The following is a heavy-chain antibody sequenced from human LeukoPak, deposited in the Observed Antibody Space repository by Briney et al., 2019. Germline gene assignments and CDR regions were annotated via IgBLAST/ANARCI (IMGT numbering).Heavy chain of an antibody. J-gene: IGHJ4*02. Sequence: SETLSLTCTVSGDSISSGSYYWSWIRQPAGKGLEWIGRIYSSGSTNYNPSLKSRVTISVDTSKNQFSLKLSSVTAADTAVYYCARFTMVRDFDYWGQGTLVTVSS. CDR2: IYSSGST. CDR1: GDSISSGSYY. V-gene: IGHV4-61*02. CDR3: ARFTMVRDFDY. D-gene: IGHD3-10*01.